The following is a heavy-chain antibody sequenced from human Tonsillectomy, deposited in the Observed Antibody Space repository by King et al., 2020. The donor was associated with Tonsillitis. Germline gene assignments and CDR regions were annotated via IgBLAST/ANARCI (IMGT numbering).Heavy chain of an antibody. D-gene: IGHD3-10*01. V-gene: IGHV3-21*01. CDR3: VRGDRRDY. Sequence: VQLVESGGGLVKPGGSLRLSCAASLFNFGGYTMTWVRQAPGKWLEYVSSISKTSSLKYYAGSVKGRFTISRDNAQNSLYLQMNSLRAEDTGVYFCVRGDRRDYWGQGTLVTVSS. J-gene: IGHJ4*02. CDR2: ISKTSSLK. CDR1: LFNFGGYT.